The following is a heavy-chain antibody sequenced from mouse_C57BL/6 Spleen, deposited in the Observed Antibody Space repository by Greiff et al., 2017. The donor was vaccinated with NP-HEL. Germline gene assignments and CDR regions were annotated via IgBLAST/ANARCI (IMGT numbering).Heavy chain of an antibody. CDR3: ASLYYGNYGRYFDV. CDR2: ISNGGGST. V-gene: IGHV5-12*01. J-gene: IGHJ1*03. CDR1: GFTFSDYY. Sequence: EVQVVESGGGLVQPGGSLKLSCAASGFTFSDYYMYWVRQTPEKRLEWVAYISNGGGSTYYPDTVKGRFTISRDNAKNTLYLQMSRLKSEDTAMYYCASLYYGNYGRYFDVWGTGTTVTVSS. D-gene: IGHD2-1*01.